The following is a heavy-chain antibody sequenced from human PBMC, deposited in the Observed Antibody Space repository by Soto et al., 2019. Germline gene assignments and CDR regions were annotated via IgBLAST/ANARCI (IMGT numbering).Heavy chain of an antibody. D-gene: IGHD1-7*01. CDR2: ISANGQGI. CDR1: GFTFSTYA. V-gene: IGHV3-23*01. J-gene: IGHJ4*02. Sequence: GALRLSCAASGFTFSTYARSWVRRAPGKGLEWVSAISANGQGIYYADSVRVRFTISRDDSKNTIFLHMDSLRAEDTAVYYCAKDRNYPRDQFHYWGQGTLVTVSS. CDR3: AKDRNYPRDQFHY.